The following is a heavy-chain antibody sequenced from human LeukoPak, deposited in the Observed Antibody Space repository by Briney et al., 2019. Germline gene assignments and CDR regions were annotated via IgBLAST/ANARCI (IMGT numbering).Heavy chain of an antibody. CDR2: ISGSGGST. J-gene: IGHJ4*02. V-gene: IGHV3-23*01. CDR3: AKGPTVVVDTAMIDY. CDR1: GFTFSSYA. D-gene: IGHD5-18*01. Sequence: PGGTLRLSCAASGFTFSSYAMSWVRQAPGKGLEWVSAISGSGGSTYYADSVKGRFTISRDNSKNTLYLQMNSLRAEDTAVYYCAKGPTVVVDTAMIDYWGQGTLVTVSS.